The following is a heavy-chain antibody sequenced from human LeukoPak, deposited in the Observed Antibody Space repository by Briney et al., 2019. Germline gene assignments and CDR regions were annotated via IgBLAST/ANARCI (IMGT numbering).Heavy chain of an antibody. CDR3: ARSGVTIFGVVIMPFDY. D-gene: IGHD3-3*01. CDR1: GYTFTSYG. Sequence: ASVKVSCKASGYTFTSYGISWVRQAPGPGLEWMGWISAYNGNTNYAQKLQGRVTMTTDTSTSTAYMELRSLRSDDTAVYYCARSGVTIFGVVIMPFDYWGQGTLVTVSS. V-gene: IGHV1-18*01. J-gene: IGHJ4*02. CDR2: ISAYNGNT.